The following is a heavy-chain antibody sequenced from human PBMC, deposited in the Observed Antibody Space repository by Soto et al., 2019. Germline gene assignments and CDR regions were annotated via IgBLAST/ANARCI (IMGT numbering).Heavy chain of an antibody. CDR2: ISSSSSYT. Sequence: QVQLVESGGGLVKPGGSLRLSCAGSGFTFSDYYMSWLRQAPGKGLEWISYISSSSSYTNYADSVKGRFTISRDNAKNSLYLQMNSLRAEDTAVYYCARIMTGGSGFDPWGQGTLVTVSS. D-gene: IGHD2-15*01. CDR1: GFTFSDYY. J-gene: IGHJ5*02. CDR3: ARIMTGGSGFDP. V-gene: IGHV3-11*06.